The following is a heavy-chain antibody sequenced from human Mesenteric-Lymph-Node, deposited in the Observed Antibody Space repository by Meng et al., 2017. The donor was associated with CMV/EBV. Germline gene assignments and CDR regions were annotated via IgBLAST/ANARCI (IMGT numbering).Heavy chain of an antibody. V-gene: IGHV3-30*02. CDR3: AKDSGVETYYLDY. D-gene: IGHD3-3*01. J-gene: IGHJ4*02. CDR2: ILYDGSNG. Sequence: GGSLRLSCAASGFTFSSYGMHWVRQAPGKGLEWVAFILYDGSNGYYVESVKGRFTISRDNSKNTLDLQMNNLRPEDTALYFCAKDSGVETYYLDYWGQGTLVTVSS. CDR1: GFTFSSYG.